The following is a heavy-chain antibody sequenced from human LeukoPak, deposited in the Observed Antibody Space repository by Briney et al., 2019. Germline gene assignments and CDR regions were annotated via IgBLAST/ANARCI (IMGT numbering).Heavy chain of an antibody. CDR1: GGTFSSYA. D-gene: IGHD2-15*01. Sequence: ASVKVSCKASGGTFSSYAISWVRQAPGQGLEWMGWINPNSGGTNYAQKFQGRVTMTRDTSISTAYMELSRLRSDDTAVYYCARGVPYCSGGSCYSKPRWFDPWGQGTLVTVSS. CDR2: INPNSGGT. V-gene: IGHV1-2*02. CDR3: ARGVPYCSGGSCYSKPRWFDP. J-gene: IGHJ5*02.